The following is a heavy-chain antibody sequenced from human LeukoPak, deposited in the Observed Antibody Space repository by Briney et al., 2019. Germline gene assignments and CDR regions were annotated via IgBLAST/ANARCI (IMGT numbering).Heavy chain of an antibody. CDR2: ISSSSSYI. J-gene: IGHJ3*02. CDR1: GFTFSSYA. Sequence: GGSLRLSCAASGFTFSSYAMNWVRQAPGKGLEWVSSISSSSSYIYYADSVKGRFTISRDNAKNSLYLQMNSLRAEDTAVYYCARDRVVAATLDAFDIWGQGTMITVSS. CDR3: ARDRVVAATLDAFDI. V-gene: IGHV3-21*01. D-gene: IGHD2-15*01.